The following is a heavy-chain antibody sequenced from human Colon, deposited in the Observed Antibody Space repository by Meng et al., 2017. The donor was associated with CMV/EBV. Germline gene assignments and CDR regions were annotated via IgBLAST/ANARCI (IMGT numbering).Heavy chain of an antibody. Sequence: LKISCAASGFTFSSYAMHWVRQAPGKGLEWVAVISYDGSNKYYADSMKGRVTISRDNSKNTLYLQMSSLRAEDTAVYYCARMEEQRVRRDYYYDYGMDVWGQGTTVTVSS. CDR2: ISYDGSNK. V-gene: IGHV3-30-3*01. CDR3: ARMEEQRVRRDYYYDYGMDV. CDR1: GFTFSSYA. J-gene: IGHJ6*02. D-gene: IGHD6-6*01.